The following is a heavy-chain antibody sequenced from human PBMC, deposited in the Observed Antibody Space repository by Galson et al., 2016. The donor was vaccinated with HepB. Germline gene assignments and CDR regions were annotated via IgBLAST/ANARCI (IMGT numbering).Heavy chain of an antibody. V-gene: IGHV4-30-4*01. CDR1: GGSISSGDSY. J-gene: IGHJ6*02. D-gene: IGHD2-15*01. CDR3: ARGGYAPMDV. Sequence: TLSLTGTVSGGSISSGDSYWRWIRQPPGKGLGWIGYIYYSESIYSNPSLRSRVTMSVDTSKYQFFLTLTSVTAADTAVYYFARGGYAPMDVWGQGTTVTVSS. CDR2: IYYSESI.